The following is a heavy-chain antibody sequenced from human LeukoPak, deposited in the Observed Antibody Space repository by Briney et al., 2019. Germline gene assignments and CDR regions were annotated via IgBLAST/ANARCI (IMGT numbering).Heavy chain of an antibody. V-gene: IGHV1-69*05. CDR3: ARDTYYYDSNTPYGYFDY. CDR2: IIPIFGTA. CDR1: GGTFSSYA. J-gene: IGHJ4*02. Sequence: GASVKVSCKASGGTFSSYAISWVRQAPGQGLEWMGGIIPIFGTANYAQKFQGSVTITTDESTSTAYMELSSLRSEDTAVYYCARDTYYYDSNTPYGYFDYWGQGTLVTVSS. D-gene: IGHD3-22*01.